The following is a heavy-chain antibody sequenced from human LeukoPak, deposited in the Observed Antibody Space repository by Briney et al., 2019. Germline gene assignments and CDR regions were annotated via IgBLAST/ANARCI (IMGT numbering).Heavy chain of an antibody. Sequence: PGGSLRLSCAASGFTFNSYSMHWVRQAPGKGLEWVTAISDDETYKFYADSVKGRFTISRDNSKNTLYLQMNSLRAEDTAVYYCARAPLSGYSSSWYMDKYYMDVWGKGTTVTVSS. CDR3: ARAPLSGYSSSWYMDKYYMDV. V-gene: IGHV3-30-3*01. J-gene: IGHJ6*03. CDR2: ISDDETYK. D-gene: IGHD6-13*01. CDR1: GFTFNSYS.